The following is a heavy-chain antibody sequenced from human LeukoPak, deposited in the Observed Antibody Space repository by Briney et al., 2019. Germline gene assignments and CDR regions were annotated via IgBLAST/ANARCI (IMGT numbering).Heavy chain of an antibody. CDR3: ARRYSSSWYSSWFDP. CDR1: GYTFTSYG. Sequence: ASVKVSSKASGYTFTSYGISWVPQAPGQGLEWIGWISAYNVNTNYAQKLQGRVTMTTDTSTSTAYMELRSLRSDDTAVYYCARRYSSSWYSSWFDPWGQGTLVTVSS. J-gene: IGHJ5*02. D-gene: IGHD6-13*01. CDR2: ISAYNVNT. V-gene: IGHV1-18*01.